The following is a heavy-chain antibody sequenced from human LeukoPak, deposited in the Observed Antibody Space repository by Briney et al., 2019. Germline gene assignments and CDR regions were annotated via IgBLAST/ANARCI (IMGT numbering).Heavy chain of an antibody. CDR2: FDPEDGET. V-gene: IGHV1-24*01. CDR1: GYTLTKFS. J-gene: IGHJ6*02. D-gene: IGHD2-15*01. CDR3: AREQYCSGGSCYLAFAYYYYYYGMDV. Sequence: ASVKVSCKVSGYTLTKFSMHWVRQAPGKGLEWMGGFDPEDGETLYAQKFQVRVTMTDDTSTDTAYMELSSLRSEYTAVYYCAREQYCSGGSCYLAFAYYYYYYGMDVWGQGTTVTVSS.